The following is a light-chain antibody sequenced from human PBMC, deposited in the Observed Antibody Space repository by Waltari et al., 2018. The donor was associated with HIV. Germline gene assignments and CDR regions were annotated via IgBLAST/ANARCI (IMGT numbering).Light chain of an antibody. CDR3: SSYAGRV. Sequence: QSALTQPPSASGSPGQSVTISCTGTSSDVGGYTYVSWYQQPPGKAPKLMIYEVTKRPSGVPDRFSGSKSGNTASLTVSGLQAEDEADYYCSSYAGRVFGTGTKVTVL. CDR2: EVT. V-gene: IGLV2-8*01. CDR1: SSDVGGYTY. J-gene: IGLJ1*01.